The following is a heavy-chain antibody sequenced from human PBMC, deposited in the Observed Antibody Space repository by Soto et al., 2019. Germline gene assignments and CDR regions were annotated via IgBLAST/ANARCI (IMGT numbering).Heavy chain of an antibody. D-gene: IGHD3-3*01. J-gene: IGHJ6*02. CDR1: GFTFSSYE. V-gene: IGHV3-48*03. CDR3: AGSGTADYYYGMDV. CDR2: ISSSGSTI. Sequence: PGGSLRLSCAASGFTFSSYEMNWVRQAPGKGLEWVSYISSSGSTIYYADSVKGRFTISRDNAKNSLYLQMNSLRAEDTAVYYCAGSGTADYYYGMDVWGQGTTVTVS.